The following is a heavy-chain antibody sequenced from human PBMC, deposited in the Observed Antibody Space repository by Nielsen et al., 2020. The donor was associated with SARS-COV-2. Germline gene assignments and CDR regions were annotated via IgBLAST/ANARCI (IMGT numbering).Heavy chain of an antibody. CDR2: ISSIGSTI. Sequence: GESLKISCAASGFIVSSYEMNWVRQAPGKGLEWVSYISSIGSTIYYADSVKGRFTVSRDNSKNTLYLEMNSLRAEDTAVYYCARQFYGCNDYWGQGTLVTVSS. J-gene: IGHJ4*02. D-gene: IGHD3-10*01. CDR3: ARQFYGCNDY. CDR1: GFIVSSYE. V-gene: IGHV3-48*03.